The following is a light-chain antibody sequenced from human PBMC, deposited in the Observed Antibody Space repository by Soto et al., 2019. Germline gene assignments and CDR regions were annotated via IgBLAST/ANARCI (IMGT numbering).Light chain of an antibody. CDR1: QSVFFSSNNKNY. J-gene: IGKJ2*01. Sequence: DIVMTQSPDSLAVSLGERATINCKSSQSVFFSSNNKNYLAWYQQRPGQPPKLLISWASTRESGVPDRFIGSGSWTDFTLTISSLQAEDVTVYYCQQYYSAPYTFGQGTKLEIK. CDR2: WAS. V-gene: IGKV4-1*01. CDR3: QQYYSAPYT.